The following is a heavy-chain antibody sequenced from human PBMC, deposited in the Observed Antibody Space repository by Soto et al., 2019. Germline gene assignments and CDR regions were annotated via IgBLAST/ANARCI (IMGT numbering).Heavy chain of an antibody. CDR1: GGSISSSSYY. Sequence: SETLSLTCTVSGGSISSSSYYWGWIRQPPGKGLEWIGSIYYSGSTYYNPSLKSRVTISVDTSKNQFSLKLSSVTAADTAVYYRERNTVYDSLDYWGQGTLVTVSS. V-gene: IGHV4-39*01. CDR2: IYYSGST. J-gene: IGHJ4*02. D-gene: IGHD3-22*01. CDR3: ERNTVYDSLDY.